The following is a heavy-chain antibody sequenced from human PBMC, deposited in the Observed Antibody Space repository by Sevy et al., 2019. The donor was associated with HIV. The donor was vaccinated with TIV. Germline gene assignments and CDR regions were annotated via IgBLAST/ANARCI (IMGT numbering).Heavy chain of an antibody. CDR2: IRSKTNSYAT. CDR1: GFTFSGSA. Sequence: GGSLRLSCAASGFTFSGSAMHWVRQASGKGLEWVGRIRSKTNSYATAYAASVKGRFTISRDDSKNTAYLQMNSLKTEDTAVYYCTREYCSGGSRSFDYWGQGTLVTVSS. V-gene: IGHV3-73*01. J-gene: IGHJ4*02. D-gene: IGHD2-15*01. CDR3: TREYCSGGSRSFDY.